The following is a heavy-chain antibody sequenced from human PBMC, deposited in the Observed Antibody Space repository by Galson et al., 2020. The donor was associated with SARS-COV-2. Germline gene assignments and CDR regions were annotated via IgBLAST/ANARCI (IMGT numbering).Heavy chain of an antibody. Sequence: SLKISCAASGFTFSTYYMNWVRQAPGKGLEWVSYISSSRTPTIYYADSVKGRFTVSRDNAKNSLYLQMNSLRAEDTAVYYCACVSSRAVGYGMDVWGQGTTVTVSS. J-gene: IGHJ6*02. V-gene: IGHV3-48*04. CDR3: ACVSSRAVGYGMDV. CDR1: GFTFSTYY. D-gene: IGHD6-19*01. CDR2: ISSSRTPTI.